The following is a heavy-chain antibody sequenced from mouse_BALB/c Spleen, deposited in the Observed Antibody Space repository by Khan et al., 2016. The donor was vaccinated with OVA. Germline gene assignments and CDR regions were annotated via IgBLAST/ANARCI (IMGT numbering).Heavy chain of an antibody. CDR3: TRLAYYYDSEGFAY. CDR2: VSTGGSYT. Sequence: EVELVASGGDLVKPGGSLKLSCAASGFTFSTYGMSWVHQAPDKRLEWVATVSTGGSYTYYPDSVTGRFTISRDNAKNTLYLQMSGLRSEDTAMFYCTRLAYYYDSEGFAYWGQGTQVTVSA. J-gene: IGHJ3*01. V-gene: IGHV5-6*01. CDR1: GFTFSTYG. D-gene: IGHD1-1*01.